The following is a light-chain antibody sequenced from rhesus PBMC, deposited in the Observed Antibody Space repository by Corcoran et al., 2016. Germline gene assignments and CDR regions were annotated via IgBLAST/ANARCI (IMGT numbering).Light chain of an antibody. CDR2: KAS. CDR1: QDTSSW. Sequence: DIQMTQSPSFLSASVGDRVTITCRASQDTSSWLAWFQQKPGKVPNLLIYKASRLQSGVPSRFSGSGSGTDFTLTISSLQPEDFATYYCQQYNSAPWTFGQGTKVEIK. CDR3: QQYNSAPWT. J-gene: IGKJ1*01. V-gene: IGKV1-21*01.